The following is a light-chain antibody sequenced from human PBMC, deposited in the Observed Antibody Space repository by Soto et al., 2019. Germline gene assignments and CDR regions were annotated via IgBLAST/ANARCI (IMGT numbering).Light chain of an antibody. J-gene: IGLJ1*01. CDR3: GTWDSSLSAYV. V-gene: IGLV1-51*01. CDR2: DNN. CDR1: SSNIRNNY. Sequence: SVLTQPPSVSAAPRQKVTISCSGSSSNIRNNYVSWYQQPPGTAPKLLIYDNNKRPSGIPDRFSGSKSGTSATLGITGLQTGDEADYYCGTWDSSLSAYVFGTGTKVTVL.